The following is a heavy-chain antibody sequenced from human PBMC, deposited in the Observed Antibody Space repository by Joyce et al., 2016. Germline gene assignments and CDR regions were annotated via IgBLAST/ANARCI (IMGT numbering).Heavy chain of an antibody. V-gene: IGHV4-34*01. CDR1: GGSFSGYY. CDR3: ASLNYYDSSGYYYFDY. D-gene: IGHD3-22*01. Sequence: QVQLQQWGAGLLKPSETLSLTCAVYGGSFSGYYWSWIRQPPGKGLEWIGEINDSGSTNYNPSLNSRVTISVDTSKNQFSLKLSSVTAADTAVYYCASLNYYDSSGYYYFDYWGQGTLVTVSS. J-gene: IGHJ4*02. CDR2: INDSGST.